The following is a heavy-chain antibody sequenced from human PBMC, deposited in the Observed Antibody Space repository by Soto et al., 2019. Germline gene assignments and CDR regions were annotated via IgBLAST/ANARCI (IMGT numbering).Heavy chain of an antibody. CDR2: ISGSGVSA. J-gene: IGHJ2*01. Sequence: EVQLVESGGSVIRPGGSLRLSCAASGFAFQNHCMAWVRQVPGKGLEWVAGISGSGVSAGYADSVKGRFTISRDNGDNSLYLEINNLGVEDTALYHCARRPYWQHWYFDLWGRGTLVTVSS. CDR3: ARRPYWQHWYFDL. D-gene: IGHD2-8*02. V-gene: IGHV3-20*01. CDR1: GFAFQNHC.